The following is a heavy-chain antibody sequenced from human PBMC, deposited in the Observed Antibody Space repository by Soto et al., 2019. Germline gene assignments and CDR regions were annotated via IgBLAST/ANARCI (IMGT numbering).Heavy chain of an antibody. CDR2: ISSSSSYT. D-gene: IGHD3-16*01. Sequence: QVQLVESGGGLVKPGGSLSLSCAASGFTFSDYYMSWIRQAPGKGLEWVSYISSSSSYTNYADSVKGRFTISRDNAKNSLYLQMNSLSAEDTAVYYCATHGITFGGVSLNWGQGTLVTFSS. CDR1: GFTFSDYY. J-gene: IGHJ4*02. V-gene: IGHV3-11*06. CDR3: ATHGITFGGVSLN.